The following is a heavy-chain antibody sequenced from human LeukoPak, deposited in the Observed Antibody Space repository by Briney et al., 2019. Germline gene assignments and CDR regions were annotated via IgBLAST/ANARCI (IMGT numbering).Heavy chain of an antibody. D-gene: IGHD6-19*01. J-gene: IGHJ5*02. CDR1: GYTFTTYA. CDR3: ARYTSGYYRWFDP. V-gene: IGHV7-4-1*02. Sequence: HWASVKVSCKASGYTFTTYAMNWARQAPGQGLEWMGWINTNTGNPTYAQGFTGRFVFSLDTSVSTAYLQISSLRAEDTAVYYCARYTSGYYRWFDPWGQGTLVTVSS. CDR2: INTNTGNP.